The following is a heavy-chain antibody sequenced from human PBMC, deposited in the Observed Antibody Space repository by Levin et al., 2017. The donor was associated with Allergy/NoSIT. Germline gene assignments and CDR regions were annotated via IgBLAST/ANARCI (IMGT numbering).Heavy chain of an antibody. CDR2: ISANSGTI. J-gene: IGHJ3*02. Sequence: LSLTCAASGFPFDDSALHWVRPAPGKGLEWVSGISANSGTIAYADSVKGRFTISRDSAKKSLYVQMNSLRVEDTALYFCTRALRYSYGFTDAFDIWGQGTMVTVSS. D-gene: IGHD5-18*01. V-gene: IGHV3-9*01. CDR1: GFPFDDSA. CDR3: TRALRYSYGFTDAFDI.